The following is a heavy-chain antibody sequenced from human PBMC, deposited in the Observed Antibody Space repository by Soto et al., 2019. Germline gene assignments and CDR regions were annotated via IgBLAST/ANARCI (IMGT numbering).Heavy chain of an antibody. CDR1: GYSFTSYW. Sequence: PGESLKISCKGSGYSFTSYWIGWVRQMPGKGLEWMGIIYPGDSDTRYSPSFQGQVTISADKSISTAYLQWSSLKASDTAMYYCASTDYDILTGWTFAFDIWGQGTMVTVSS. V-gene: IGHV5-51*01. J-gene: IGHJ3*02. CDR2: IYPGDSDT. CDR3: ASTDYDILTGWTFAFDI. D-gene: IGHD3-9*01.